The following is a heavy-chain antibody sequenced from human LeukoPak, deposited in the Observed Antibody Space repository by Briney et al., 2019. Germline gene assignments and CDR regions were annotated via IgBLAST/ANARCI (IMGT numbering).Heavy chain of an antibody. V-gene: IGHV4-39*01. J-gene: IGHJ4*02. CDR1: GGSISSNHYY. CDR2: ICDSGST. CDR3: ARQAHTPMGHAYFDS. Sequence: PSETLSLTCTVSGGSISSNHYYSGWVPQPPGKGLEWLGSICDSGSTHYTPSLNRRVTIAVHTTKNQFSLTLNSVPAADTPSYFCARQAHTPMGHAYFDSWGQGTLVTVSS. D-gene: IGHD5-18*01.